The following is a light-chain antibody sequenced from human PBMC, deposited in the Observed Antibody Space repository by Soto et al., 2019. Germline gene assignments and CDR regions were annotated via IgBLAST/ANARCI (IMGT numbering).Light chain of an antibody. Sequence: DIQLTQSPATLYASVGDRVSITCRASQDISRWLAWYQQKPGKAPKVLIWDASSLQRGVPSRFTGSGSGTEFTLTINGLQPDDFATYYCQQYNGDRTWTCGQGTKVDI. CDR2: DAS. V-gene: IGKV1-5*01. CDR3: QQYNGDRTWT. CDR1: QDISRW. J-gene: IGKJ1*01.